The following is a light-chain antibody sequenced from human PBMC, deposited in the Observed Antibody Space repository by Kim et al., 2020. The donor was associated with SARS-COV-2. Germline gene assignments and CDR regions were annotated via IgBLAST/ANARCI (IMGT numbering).Light chain of an antibody. J-gene: IGLJ3*02. CDR1: NLRNYY. CDR3: NSRDSSANHLV. CDR2: DKN. V-gene: IGLV3-19*01. Sequence: SSELTQDPAVSVAMGQTVRITCQGDNLRNYYASWYLQKSGQAPVLVTYDKNKRLSVIPVRFSGFSSRNTASFTITGAQAEDEAAYHCNSRDSSANHLVFG.